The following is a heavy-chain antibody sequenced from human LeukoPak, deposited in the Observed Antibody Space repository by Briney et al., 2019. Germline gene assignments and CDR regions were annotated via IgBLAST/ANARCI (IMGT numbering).Heavy chain of an antibody. CDR1: GFTFSSYW. V-gene: IGHV3-7*01. D-gene: IGHD2-15*01. Sequence: GGSLRLSCAASGFTFSSYWMSWVRQAPGKGLEWVANIKQDGSEKNYVDSVKGRFTISRDNAKNSLYLQMNSLRAEDTAVYYCAKARYDGEVMIAATDYWGQGTLVTVSS. J-gene: IGHJ4*02. CDR3: AKARYDGEVMIAATDY. CDR2: IKQDGSEK.